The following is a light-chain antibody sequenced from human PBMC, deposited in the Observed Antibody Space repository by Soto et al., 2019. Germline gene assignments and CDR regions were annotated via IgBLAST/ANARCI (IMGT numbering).Light chain of an antibody. V-gene: IGKV4-1*01. CDR2: WAS. Sequence: DIVMTQSPDSLAVSLGERATINCKSSQNVLSTSNNKNYLAWYQQKTGQPPRLLIYWASTRESGVPDRFSGSGSGTDFILTISSLQAADVAVYYCQQYYSIPLTFGGGTKVEIK. CDR1: QNVLSTSNNKNY. CDR3: QQYYSIPLT. J-gene: IGKJ4*01.